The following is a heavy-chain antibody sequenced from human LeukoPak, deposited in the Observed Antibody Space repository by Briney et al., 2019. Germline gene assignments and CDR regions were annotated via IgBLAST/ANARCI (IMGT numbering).Heavy chain of an antibody. V-gene: IGHV1-18*01. D-gene: IGHD6-19*01. CDR2: ISAYNGNT. CDR1: GYTFTSYG. J-gene: IGHJ4*02. CDR3: ARDLKMGYSSGRYSWGTGSSNDY. Sequence: ASVKVSCKASGYTFTSYGISWVRQAPGQGLGWMGWISAYNGNTNYAQKLQVRVTMTTDTSTSTAYMELRSLSSDDTAVYYCARDLKMGYSSGRYSWGTGSSNDYWGQGTLVTVSS.